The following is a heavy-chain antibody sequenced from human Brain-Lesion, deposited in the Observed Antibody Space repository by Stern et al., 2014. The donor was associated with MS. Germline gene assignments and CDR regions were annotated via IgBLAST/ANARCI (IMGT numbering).Heavy chain of an antibody. Sequence: VQLVQSGPGLVKPSQTLSLTCTVSGGSISSGSDYWSWIRQPVGKGLEWIGRIHPSGSAFYTPSLKRRVTISTDTSMNQFSLKLNSATAADTAIYYCASGYRIFDYWGRGILVTVSS. CDR2: IHPSGSA. CDR3: ASGYRIFDY. V-gene: IGHV4-61*02. D-gene: IGHD5-18*01. CDR1: GGSISSGSDY. J-gene: IGHJ4*02.